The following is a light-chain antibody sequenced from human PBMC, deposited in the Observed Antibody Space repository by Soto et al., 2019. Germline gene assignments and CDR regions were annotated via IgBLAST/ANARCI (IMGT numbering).Light chain of an antibody. CDR3: QQRSNWPPT. CDR1: KGVSTY. J-gene: IGKJ3*01. CDR2: DAS. V-gene: IGKV3-11*01. Sequence: EIVLTQSPATLSLSPGERAPSSCGASKGVSTYLAWYQQKPGQAPRLLIYDASNRATGIPARFSGSGSGTDFTLTISSLEPEDFAVYYCQQRSNWPPTFGPGTKVDIK.